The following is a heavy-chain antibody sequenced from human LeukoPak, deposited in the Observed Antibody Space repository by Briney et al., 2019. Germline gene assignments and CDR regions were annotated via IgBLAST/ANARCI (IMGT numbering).Heavy chain of an antibody. CDR2: INPSGGST. CDR3: ARGRIAARRGPNWFDP. J-gene: IGHJ5*02. Sequence: ASVKVSCKASGYTFTSYYMHWVRQAPGQGLEWMGIINPSGGSTSYAQKFQGRVTMTRDTSISTAYMELSRLRSDDTAVYYCARGRIAARRGPNWFDPWGQGTLVTVSS. D-gene: IGHD6-6*01. CDR1: GYTFTSYY. V-gene: IGHV1-46*01.